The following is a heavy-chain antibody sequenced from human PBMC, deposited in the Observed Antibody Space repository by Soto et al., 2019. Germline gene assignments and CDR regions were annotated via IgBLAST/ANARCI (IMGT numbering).Heavy chain of an antibody. CDR3: AKAGVGSSAY. Sequence: EVQLVESGGGLIQPGGSLRLSCAASEFTVNSNYMSWVRQAPGQGLEWDAVMSGSCGSTDYADSLKVRFTISRDNSEHMRYLRMNSLRAQDTAVYYCAKAGVGSSAYWGHGPLVTV. CDR2: MSGSCGST. J-gene: IGHJ4*01. D-gene: IGHD6-25*01. CDR1: EFTVNSNY. V-gene: IGHV3-53*01.